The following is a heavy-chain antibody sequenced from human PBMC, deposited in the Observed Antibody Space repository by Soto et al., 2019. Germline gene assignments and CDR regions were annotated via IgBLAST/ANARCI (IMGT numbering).Heavy chain of an antibody. J-gene: IGHJ5*02. CDR2: IWFDGSNK. V-gene: IGHV3-33*08. CDR1: GFTFSNYG. Sequence: QVQLVESGGGVVQPGRSLRLSCAASGFTFSNYGMQWVRQAPCKGLEWVAVIWFDGSNKYYADSVKGRFTISRDNSKNTLYLQMNSLRAEDTAVYYCARDHTYGSGTSYGHNWFDPWGQGTLVTVSS. CDR3: ARDHTYGSGTSYGHNWFDP. D-gene: IGHD3-10*01.